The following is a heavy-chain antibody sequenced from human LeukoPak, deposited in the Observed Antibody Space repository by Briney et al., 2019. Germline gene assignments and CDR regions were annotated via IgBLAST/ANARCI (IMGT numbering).Heavy chain of an antibody. V-gene: IGHV3-23*01. J-gene: IGHJ4*02. Sequence: GGSLRLSCAASGFTFSSYAMSWVRQPPGKGLEWVSAISGSGGSTYYADSVKGRFTISRDNSKNTLYLQMNSLRAEDMAVYYCAKDWAGVATILPYYFDYWGQGTLVTVSS. CDR2: ISGSGGST. CDR1: GFTFSSYA. CDR3: AKDWAGVATILPYYFDY. D-gene: IGHD5-12*01.